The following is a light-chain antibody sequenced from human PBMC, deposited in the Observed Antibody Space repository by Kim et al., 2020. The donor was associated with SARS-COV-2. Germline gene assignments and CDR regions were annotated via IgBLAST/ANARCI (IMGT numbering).Light chain of an antibody. CDR2: EVS. J-gene: IGLJ1*01. CDR1: SSDVGGYNY. CDR3: SSYTGSNNPYV. V-gene: IGLV2-8*01. Sequence: QSVTISCTGTSSDVGGYNYVSCYQQHPGKAPKLMIYEVSKRPSGVPDRFSGSKSGNTASLTVSGLQAEDEADYYCSSYTGSNNPYVFGTGTKVTVL.